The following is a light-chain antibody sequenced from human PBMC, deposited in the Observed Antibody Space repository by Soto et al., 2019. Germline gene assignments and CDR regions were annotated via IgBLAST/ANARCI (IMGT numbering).Light chain of an antibody. CDR1: QLFSSN. CDR3: QQYNNWPPIT. Sequence: EIVLTQSPATLSLSPGERATLSCRASQLFSSNLAWYQQKPGQAPRLLIYGASTRATGIPARFSGSGSGTEFTLTISSLQSEDFAVYYCQQYNNWPPITFGQGTRLEIK. J-gene: IGKJ5*01. CDR2: GAS. V-gene: IGKV3-15*01.